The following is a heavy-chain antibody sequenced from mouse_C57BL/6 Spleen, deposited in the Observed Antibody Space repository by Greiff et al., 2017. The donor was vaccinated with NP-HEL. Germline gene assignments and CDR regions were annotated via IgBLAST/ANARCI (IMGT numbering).Heavy chain of an antibody. J-gene: IGHJ4*01. V-gene: IGHV8-8*01. CDR1: GFSLSTFGMG. CDR2: IWWDDDK. Sequence: QVTLKVSGPGILQPSQTLSLTCSFSGFSLSTFGMGVGWIRQPSGKGLEWLAHIWWDDDKYYNPALKSRLTISKDTSKNPVFHQIANVDTADTATYCCARIGETAQAPYAMDYWGQGTSVTVSS. D-gene: IGHD3-2*02. CDR3: ARIGETAQAPYAMDY.